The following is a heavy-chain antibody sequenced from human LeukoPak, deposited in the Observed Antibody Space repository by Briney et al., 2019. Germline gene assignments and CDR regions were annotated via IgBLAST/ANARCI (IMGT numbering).Heavy chain of an antibody. V-gene: IGHV3-23*01. J-gene: IGHJ4*02. D-gene: IGHD2-21*02. Sequence: PGGSLRLSCAASGFTFSSYAMSWVRQATGKGLEWDSAISGSGGSTYYADSVKGRFTISRDNSKNTLYLQMNSLRAEDTAVYYCAKDGLTRPRASFLDYWGQGTLVTVSS. CDR2: ISGSGGST. CDR1: GFTFSSYA. CDR3: AKDGLTRPRASFLDY.